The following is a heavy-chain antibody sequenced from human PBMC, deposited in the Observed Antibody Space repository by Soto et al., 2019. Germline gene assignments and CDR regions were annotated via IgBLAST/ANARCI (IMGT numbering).Heavy chain of an antibody. CDR2: IYYSGST. CDR1: GGSISSGDYY. CDR3: ASNSYGYTLYDY. V-gene: IGHV4-30-4*01. D-gene: IGHD5-18*01. J-gene: IGHJ4*02. Sequence: QVQLQESGPGLVKPSQTLSLTCTVSGGSISSGDYYWSWIRQPPGKGLEWIGYIYYSGSTYYNPSLTSRVTISVDTSKDHLSLKLSSVTAADTAVYYCASNSYGYTLYDYWGQGTLVTVSS.